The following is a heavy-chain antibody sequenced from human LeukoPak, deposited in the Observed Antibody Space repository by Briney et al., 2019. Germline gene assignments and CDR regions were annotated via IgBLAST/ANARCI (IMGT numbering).Heavy chain of an antibody. CDR3: ARDAGSCYFDY. CDR1: GFTFGTYA. D-gene: IGHD6-19*01. Sequence: GGSLRLSCAASGFTFGTYAMNWVRQAPGKGLEWVSYISRRSSAIYFPDSVKGRFTISRDNAKNSLYLQMNGLRDEDTAVYYCARDAGSCYFDYWGQGTLDTVSS. J-gene: IGHJ4*02. V-gene: IGHV3-48*02. CDR2: ISRRSSAI.